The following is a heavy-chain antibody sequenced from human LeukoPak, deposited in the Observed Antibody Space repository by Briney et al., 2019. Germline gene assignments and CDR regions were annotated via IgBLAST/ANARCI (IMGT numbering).Heavy chain of an antibody. CDR2: ISSSGSTI. V-gene: IGHV3-48*03. D-gene: IGHD2-21*02. Sequence: GGSLRLSCAASGFTLSSYEMNWVRQAPGKGLEWVSYISSSGSTIYYADSVKGRFTISRDNAKNSLYLQMNSLRAEDTAVYYCARDCGGDCPLDYWGQGTLVTVSS. CDR3: ARDCGGDCPLDY. CDR1: GFTLSSYE. J-gene: IGHJ4*02.